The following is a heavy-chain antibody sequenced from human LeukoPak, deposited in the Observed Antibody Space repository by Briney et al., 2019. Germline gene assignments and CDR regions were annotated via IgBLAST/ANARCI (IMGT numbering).Heavy chain of an antibody. V-gene: IGHV1-18*01. D-gene: IGHD3-3*01. CDR1: GYTFTSYG. CDR2: ISAYNGNT. CDR3: ARMSDFWSGPHWFDP. J-gene: IGHJ5*02. Sequence: ASVKVSCKASGYTFTSYGISWVRQAPGQGLEWMGWISAYNGNTNYAQKLRGGVTMTTDTSTSTAYMELRSLRSDDTAVYYCARMSDFWSGPHWFDPWGQGTLVTVSS.